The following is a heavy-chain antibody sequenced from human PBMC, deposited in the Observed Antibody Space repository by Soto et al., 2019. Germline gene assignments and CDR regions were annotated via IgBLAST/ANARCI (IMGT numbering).Heavy chain of an antibody. V-gene: IGHV2-5*02. CDR1: GFSLSTSGVG. CDR2: IYWDDDK. D-gene: IGHD3-9*01. CDR3: PHRGSTYYDILTGYRSFLGFDY. Sequence: QITLKESGPTLVKPTQTLTLTCTFSGFSLSTSGVGVGWIRQPPGKALEWLALIYWDDDKRYSPSLKSRLTITKDTSKNQVVLTMTYMHPVETAKHYCPHRGSTYYDILTGYRSFLGFDYWGQGNMVTVSS. J-gene: IGHJ4*02.